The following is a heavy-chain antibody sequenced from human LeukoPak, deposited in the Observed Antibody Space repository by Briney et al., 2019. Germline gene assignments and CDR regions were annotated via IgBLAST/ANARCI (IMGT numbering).Heavy chain of an antibody. D-gene: IGHD3-16*02. J-gene: IGHJ4*02. CDR2: IKHDGSEE. CDR1: GLSISGQW. CDR3: GYTNNFYH. V-gene: IGHV3-7*01. Sequence: GGSLRLSCVASGLSISGQWMNWVRQAPGQGLEWVANIKHDGSEEHYVDSVKGRFTISRDVGRNSVSLQMNSVRAEDTAVYYCGYTNNFYHWGQGTLVVVSS.